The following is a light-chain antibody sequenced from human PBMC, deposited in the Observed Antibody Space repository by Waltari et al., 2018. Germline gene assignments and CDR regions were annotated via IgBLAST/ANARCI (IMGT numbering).Light chain of an antibody. J-gene: IGLJ3*02. Sequence: QSALTQPRSVSGSPGQSVAIPCTGSSSDVGGYDYVSWYQQHPGKAPKLMIYNVNERPSGVPDRFSGSKSGNTASLTISGLQAEDEADYYCLSCGGGQFGGGTKLTVL. CDR1: SSDVGGYDY. V-gene: IGLV2-11*01. CDR2: NVN. CDR3: LSCGGGQ.